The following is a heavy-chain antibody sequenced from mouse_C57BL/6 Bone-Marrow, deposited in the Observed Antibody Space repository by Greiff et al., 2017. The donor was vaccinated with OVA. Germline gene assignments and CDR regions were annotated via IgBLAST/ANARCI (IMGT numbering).Heavy chain of an antibody. V-gene: IGHV1-69*01. CDR3: ASYYDYVAWFAY. CDR2: IDPSDSYS. Sequence: QVQLQQPGAELVMPGASVKLSCKASGYTFTSYWMHWVKQRPGQGLEWIGEIDPSDSYSNYNQKFKGKSTLTVDKSSSTAYLQLSSLTSEDSAVYYCASYYDYVAWFAYWGQGTLVTVSA. CDR1: GYTFTSYW. J-gene: IGHJ3*01. D-gene: IGHD2-4*01.